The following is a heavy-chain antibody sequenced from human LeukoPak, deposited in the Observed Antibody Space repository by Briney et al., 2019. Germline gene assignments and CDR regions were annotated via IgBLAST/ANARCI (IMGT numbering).Heavy chain of an antibody. Sequence: HPGGSLRLSYAASGFTVSSNYMSWVRQAPGKGLEWVSVIYSGGSTYYADSVKGRFTISRDNSKNTLYLQMNSLRAEDTAVYYCARGSSGWLSHGSGDYWGQGTLVTVSS. V-gene: IGHV3-66*01. CDR3: ARGSSGWLSHGSGDY. CDR2: IYSGGST. J-gene: IGHJ4*02. CDR1: GFTVSSNY. D-gene: IGHD6-19*01.